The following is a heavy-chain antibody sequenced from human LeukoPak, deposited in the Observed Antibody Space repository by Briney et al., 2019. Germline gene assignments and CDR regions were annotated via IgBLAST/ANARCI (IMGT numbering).Heavy chain of an antibody. CDR1: GGSISSYY. Sequence: SETLSLTCTVSGGSISSYYWSWIRQPPGKGLEWIGYIYYSGSTNYKPSLKSRVTISVDTSKNQFSLKLSSVTAADTAVYYCARGRLYYYGSGSYYNVYYYYYMDVWGKGTTVTVSS. D-gene: IGHD3-10*01. CDR2: IYYSGST. J-gene: IGHJ6*03. CDR3: ARGRLYYYGSGSYYNVYYYYYMDV. V-gene: IGHV4-59*12.